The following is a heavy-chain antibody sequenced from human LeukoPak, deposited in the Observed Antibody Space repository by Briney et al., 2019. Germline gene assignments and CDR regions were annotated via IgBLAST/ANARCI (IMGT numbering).Heavy chain of an antibody. V-gene: IGHV1-69*13. CDR3: ARVMRPQQGYWYFDL. CDR1: GGTFSSYA. CDR2: IIPIFGTA. Sequence: SVKVSCKASGGTFSSYAISWVRQAPGQGLEWMGGIIPIFGTANYAQKFQGRVTITADESTSTAYMELSSLRSEDTAVYYCARVMRPQQGYWYFDLWGRGTLVTVSS. D-gene: IGHD2-2*01. J-gene: IGHJ2*01.